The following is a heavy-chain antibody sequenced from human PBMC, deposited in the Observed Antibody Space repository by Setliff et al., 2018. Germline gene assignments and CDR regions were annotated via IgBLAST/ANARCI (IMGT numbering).Heavy chain of an antibody. CDR1: GDPMSSRRYY. V-gene: IGHV4-61*05. Sequence: SETLSLTCTVSGDPMSSRRYYWAWIRQPAGKGLEWIGEINHSGSTNYNPSLKSRVTISLDTSKNQFSLKLSSVTAADTAVYYCVRMSGFLYMDVWGQGARVTVSS. CDR3: VRMSGFLYMDV. D-gene: IGHD3-3*01. CDR2: INHSGST. J-gene: IGHJ4*02.